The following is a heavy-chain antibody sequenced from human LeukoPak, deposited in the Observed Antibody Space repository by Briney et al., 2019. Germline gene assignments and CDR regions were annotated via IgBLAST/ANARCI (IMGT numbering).Heavy chain of an antibody. V-gene: IGHV4-39*07. CDR1: GGSISSISYY. CDR3: ATEIQNIAGRVY. Sequence: SETLSLTCTVSGGSISSISYYWGWIRQPPGKGLEWIVSMYYSGSTYNNPSLKSRVSISVDTSKNQFSLNLSSMTAAGTAVYYCATEIQNIAGRVYWGQGTLVTVSS. J-gene: IGHJ4*02. D-gene: IGHD6-6*01. CDR2: MYYSGST.